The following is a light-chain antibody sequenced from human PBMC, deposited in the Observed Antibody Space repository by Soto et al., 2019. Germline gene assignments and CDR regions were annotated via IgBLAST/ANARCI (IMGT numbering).Light chain of an antibody. J-gene: IGLJ1*01. V-gene: IGLV2-14*01. CDR1: SSDVGGYNY. CDR2: EVS. Sequence: QSVLTQPASVSGSPGQSITISCTGTSSDVGGYNYVSWYQQHPGKAPKLMIYEVSNRPSGVSNRFSGSKSGNTASLTISGLQAEDEADYYCSSFRSGSTLFGTATKVTVL. CDR3: SSFRSGSTL.